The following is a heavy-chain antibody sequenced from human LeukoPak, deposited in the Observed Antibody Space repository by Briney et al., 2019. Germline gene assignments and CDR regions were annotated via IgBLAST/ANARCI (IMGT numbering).Heavy chain of an antibody. CDR2: INVSGGDT. CDR1: GYNFTSNF. Sequence: ASVRVSCKASGYNFTSNFMHWVRQAPGQGLEWMGIINVSGGDTRYAQKFQDRVTMTRDMSTSTVYMELSSLRSKDTAVYYCARDGQTGAWYFDLWGRGTLVTVSS. D-gene: IGHD7-27*01. CDR3: ARDGQTGAWYFDL. V-gene: IGHV1-46*01. J-gene: IGHJ2*01.